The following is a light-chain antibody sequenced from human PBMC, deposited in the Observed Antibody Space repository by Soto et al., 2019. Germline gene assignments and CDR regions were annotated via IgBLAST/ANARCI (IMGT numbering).Light chain of an antibody. CDR3: QSYDNSLTTAI. CDR1: SSNLGADYD. CDR2: GNR. Sequence: QSVLTQPPSVSGTPGQTVSISCAGTSSNLGADYDVHWYQQLPGTAPRPLIFGNRVRPSGVPDRFSGSKSGTSASLAITGLQAEDEAIYYCQSYDNSLTTAIFGAGTKLTVL. J-gene: IGLJ2*01. V-gene: IGLV1-40*01.